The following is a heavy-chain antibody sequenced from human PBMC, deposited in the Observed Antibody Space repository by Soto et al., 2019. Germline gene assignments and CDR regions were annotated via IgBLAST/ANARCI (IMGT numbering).Heavy chain of an antibody. D-gene: IGHD3-22*01. CDR3: VKVDYDSSGYRPFDI. CDR2: ISSNGGST. Sequence: GGSLRLSCSASGFTFSSYAMHWVRQAPGRGLEYVSAISSNGGSTYYADSVKGRFTISRDNSKNTLYLQMSSLRAEDRAVYYCVKVDYDSSGYRPFDIWGQGTMVTVSS. CDR1: GFTFSSYA. V-gene: IGHV3-64D*09. J-gene: IGHJ3*02.